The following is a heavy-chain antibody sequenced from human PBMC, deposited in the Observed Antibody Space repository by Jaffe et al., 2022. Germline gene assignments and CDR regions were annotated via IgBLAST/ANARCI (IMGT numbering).Heavy chain of an antibody. V-gene: IGHV4-38-2*02. CDR1: GYSISSGYY. Sequence: QVQLQESGPGLVKPSETLSLTCAVSGYSISSGYYWGWIRQPPGKGLEWIGSIYHSGSTYYNPSLKSRVTISVDTSKNQFSLKLSSVTAADTAVYYCARDHYDILTGYPSDYFDYWGQGTLVTVSS. CDR2: IYHSGST. D-gene: IGHD3-9*01. J-gene: IGHJ4*02. CDR3: ARDHYDILTGYPSDYFDY.